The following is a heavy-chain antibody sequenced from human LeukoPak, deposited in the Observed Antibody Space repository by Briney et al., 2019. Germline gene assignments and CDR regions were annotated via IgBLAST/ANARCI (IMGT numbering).Heavy chain of an antibody. Sequence: GGSLRLSCAASGFTFSTNYMNWVRQTPGKGLEWVSLIYSGGTTNYADSVKGRFTISRDNSKNTLYLQMNSLRAEDTAVYYCARDPSRSAMASSWGQGILVPVS. J-gene: IGHJ5*02. CDR3: ARDPSRSAMASS. CDR1: GFTFSTNY. D-gene: IGHD5-18*01. V-gene: IGHV3-53*01. CDR2: IYSGGTT.